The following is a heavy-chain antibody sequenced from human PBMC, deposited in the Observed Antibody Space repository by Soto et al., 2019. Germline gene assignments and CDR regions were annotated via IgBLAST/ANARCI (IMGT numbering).Heavy chain of an antibody. D-gene: IGHD4-4*01. CDR3: ASATVTPGPDAFDI. V-gene: IGHV1-24*01. J-gene: IGHJ3*02. CDR1: GYTLTELS. Sequence: GASVKVSFKVSGYTLTELSMHWLRQAPGKGLEWMGGFDPEDGETIYAQKFQGRVTMTEDTSTDTAYMELSSLRSEDTAVYYCASATVTPGPDAFDIWGQGTMVTVSS. CDR2: FDPEDGET.